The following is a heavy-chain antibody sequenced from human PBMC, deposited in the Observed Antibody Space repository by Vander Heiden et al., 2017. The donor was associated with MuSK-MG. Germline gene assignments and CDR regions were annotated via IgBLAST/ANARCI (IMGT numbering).Heavy chain of an antibody. Sequence: EVQLLEFGGGLVQPGGSLGLSFAATGFSFSNFAMSWVRQAPGKGLEWVSLIVGGGNDPKYADSVRGRFSISRDNAKNTLYLQMNSLRVEDTAVYYCAKDQGAIYEDYHMDVWGKGTTVTVSS. CDR3: AKDQGAIYEDYHMDV. CDR1: GFSFSNFA. V-gene: IGHV3-23*01. CDR2: IVGGGNDP. D-gene: IGHD3-22*01. J-gene: IGHJ6*03.